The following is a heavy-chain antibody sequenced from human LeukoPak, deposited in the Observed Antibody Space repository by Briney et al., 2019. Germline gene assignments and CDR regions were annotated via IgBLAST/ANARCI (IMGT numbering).Heavy chain of an antibody. CDR3: ARGVTVVVPAAIYSAIRQYDH. V-gene: IGHV1-2*02. CDR2: INPNSGGT. D-gene: IGHD2-2*01. J-gene: IGHJ4*02. CDR1: GYTFTGYY. Sequence: ASVKVSCKASGYTFTGYYMHWVRQAPGQGLEWMGWINPNSGGTNCAQKFQGRVTMTRDTSISTAYMELSRLRSDDTAVYYCARGVTVVVPAAIYSAIRQYDHWGQGTLVTVSS.